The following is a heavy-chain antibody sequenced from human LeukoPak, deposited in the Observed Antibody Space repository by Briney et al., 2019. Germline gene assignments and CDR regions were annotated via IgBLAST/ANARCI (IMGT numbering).Heavy chain of an antibody. Sequence: GGSLRLSCAASRFTFSRYAMHWVRQAPGKGLEWVAVISYDGSNKYYADSVKGRFTITRDNSRNTLYLQMNSLRAEDTAVYYCARGTYYFDGSGYDYLAYFDYWGQGTLVTVSS. V-gene: IGHV3-30-3*01. D-gene: IGHD3-22*01. J-gene: IGHJ4*02. CDR2: ISYDGSNK. CDR1: RFTFSRYA. CDR3: ARGTYYFDGSGYDYLAYFDY.